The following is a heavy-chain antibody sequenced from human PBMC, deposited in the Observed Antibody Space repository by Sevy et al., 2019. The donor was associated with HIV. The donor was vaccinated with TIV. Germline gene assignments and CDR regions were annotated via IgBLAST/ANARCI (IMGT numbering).Heavy chain of an antibody. V-gene: IGHV1-24*01. CDR1: EYTLTQLS. Sequence: ASVKVSCKVSEYTLTQLSMHWVRQAPGKGLEWMGSFDPEDGETIYAQKFQGRVTMTEDTSTDTAYMELSSLKSEDTAVFYCAITKDYYDSSGYPFDYWGQGTLVTVSS. CDR3: AITKDYYDSSGYPFDY. D-gene: IGHD3-22*01. CDR2: FDPEDGET. J-gene: IGHJ4*02.